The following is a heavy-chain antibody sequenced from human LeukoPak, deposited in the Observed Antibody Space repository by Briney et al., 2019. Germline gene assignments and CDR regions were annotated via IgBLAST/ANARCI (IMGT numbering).Heavy chain of an antibody. J-gene: IGHJ4*02. CDR1: GFTFSSCW. D-gene: IGHD1-26*01. Sequence: PGGSLRLSCAASGFTFSSCWMSWVRQAPGKGLEWVANIKQDGGEKYYVDSVQGRFTISRDDAKNSLYLQMNSLRAEDTALYYCAKDIDPGSYSGSYLDYWGQGTLVIVSS. V-gene: IGHV3-7*03. CDR2: IKQDGGEK. CDR3: AKDIDPGSYSGSYLDY.